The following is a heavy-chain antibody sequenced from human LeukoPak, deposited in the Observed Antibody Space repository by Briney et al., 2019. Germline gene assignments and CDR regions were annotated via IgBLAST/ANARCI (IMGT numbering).Heavy chain of an antibody. D-gene: IGHD1-1*01. V-gene: IGHV1-69*13. Sequence: SVKVSCKASGGTFTSYAISWVRQAPGQGLEWMGGIIPIFGTANYAQKFQGRVTITADESTSTAYMELSSLRSEDTAVYYCARELERRYFYYVMDVWGQGTTVTVSS. CDR1: GGTFTSYA. J-gene: IGHJ6*02. CDR3: ARELERRYFYYVMDV. CDR2: IIPIFGTA.